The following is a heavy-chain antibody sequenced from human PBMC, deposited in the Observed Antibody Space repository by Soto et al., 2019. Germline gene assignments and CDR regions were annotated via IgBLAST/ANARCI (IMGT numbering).Heavy chain of an antibody. CDR3: ADLTWSGSYLP. CDR2: IRNAARSYST. D-gene: IGHD3-3*01. J-gene: IGHJ5*02. Sequence: EVQLVESGGALVQPGGSLRLSCVASGFTLSNHYMDWVRQAPGKGLEWIGLIRNAARSYSTEHAASVKGRFTISRDDSKNTLYLQRNSLRTEDTAVYYCADLTWSGSYLPWGQGTLVTVSS. V-gene: IGHV3-72*01. CDR1: GFTLSNHY.